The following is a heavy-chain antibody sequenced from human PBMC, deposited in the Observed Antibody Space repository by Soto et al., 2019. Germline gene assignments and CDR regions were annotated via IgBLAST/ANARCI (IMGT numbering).Heavy chain of an antibody. D-gene: IGHD3-10*01. V-gene: IGHV1-3*01. CDR2: INAGNGNT. CDR1: GYTFTSYA. J-gene: IGHJ5*02. Sequence: QVQLVQSGAEVKKPGASVKVSCKASGYTFTSYAMHWVRQAPGQRLEWMGWINAGNGNTKYSQKFQGRVTITRDTSARTAYMELSSLRSEDTAVYDCASERITMVRGRSWFDPWGQGTLVTVSS. CDR3: ASERITMVRGRSWFDP.